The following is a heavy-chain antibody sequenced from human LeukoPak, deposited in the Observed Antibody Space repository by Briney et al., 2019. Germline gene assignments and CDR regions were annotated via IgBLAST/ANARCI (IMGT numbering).Heavy chain of an antibody. CDR2: IYYSGST. D-gene: IGHD5-18*01. V-gene: IGHV4-59*01. CDR3: ATGGSEYSYGYLGFDY. J-gene: IGHJ4*02. CDR1: GGSISSYY. Sequence: ASETLSLTCTVSGGSISSYYWSWIRQPPGKGLEWIGYIYYSGSTNYNPSLKSRVTISVDTSKNQFSLKLSSVTAADKAVYYCATGGSEYSYGYLGFDYWGQGTLVTVSS.